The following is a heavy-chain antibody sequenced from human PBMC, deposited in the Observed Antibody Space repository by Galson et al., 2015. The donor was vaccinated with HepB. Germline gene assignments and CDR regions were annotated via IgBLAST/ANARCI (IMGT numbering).Heavy chain of an antibody. CDR3: ARSSSWGSGGSCYSVPNAFDI. D-gene: IGHD2-15*01. CDR2: ISSSSTI. J-gene: IGHJ3*02. Sequence: SLRLSCAASGFTFSDYYMNWVRQAPGKGLEWVSSISSSSTIYYADSVKGRFTISRDNTKNSLYLQMNSLRAEDTAVYYCARSSSWGSGGSCYSVPNAFDIWGQGTMVTVSS. V-gene: IGHV3-69-1*01. CDR1: GFTFSDYY.